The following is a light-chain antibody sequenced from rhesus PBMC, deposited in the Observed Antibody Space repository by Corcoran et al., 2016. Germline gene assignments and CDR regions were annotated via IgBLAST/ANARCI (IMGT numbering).Light chain of an antibody. CDR1: QGISSY. CDR3: QQGNSNPLT. J-gene: IGKJ4*01. Sequence: DIQMSQSPSSLSASVGDRVTITCRASQGISSYWNWYQQKPGKAPKILIYYANSFATGVPSRFNGGGSGTDFTLTISSLQPEDFATYYCQQGNSNPLTFGGGTKVGLK. V-gene: IGKV1-32*02. CDR2: YAN.